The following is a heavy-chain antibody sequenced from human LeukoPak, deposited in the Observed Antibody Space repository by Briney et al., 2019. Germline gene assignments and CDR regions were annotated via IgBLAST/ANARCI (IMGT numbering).Heavy chain of an antibody. J-gene: IGHJ3*01. V-gene: IGHV4-39*01. D-gene: IGHD6-19*01. Sequence: PSETLSLTCAVSGDSISYHNYYWDWLRQPPGKGLEWIGTVYYTGNTYYNPSLKSRVAISVDTSKNQFSLQLTSMTAADTAVYYCARLRAMAGHRGGFDFWGRGTMVTVSS. CDR2: VYYTGNT. CDR3: ARLRAMAGHRGGFDF. CDR1: GDSISYHNYY.